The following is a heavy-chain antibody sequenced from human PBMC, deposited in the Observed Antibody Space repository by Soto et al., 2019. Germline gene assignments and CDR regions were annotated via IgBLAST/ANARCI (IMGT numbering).Heavy chain of an antibody. CDR3: ARAGRYIVGSVRLDY. CDR2: IYYSGST. V-gene: IGHV4-31*02. J-gene: IGHJ4*02. Sequence: DLEWIGYIYYSGSTYYNPSLKSRVTISVDTSKNQFSLKLSSVTAADTAVYYCARAGRYIVGSVRLDYWGQGTLVTVSS. D-gene: IGHD2-21*01.